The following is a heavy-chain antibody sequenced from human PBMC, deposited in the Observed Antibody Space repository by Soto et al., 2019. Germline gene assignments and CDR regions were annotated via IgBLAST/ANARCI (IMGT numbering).Heavy chain of an antibody. Sequence: QVQLVQSGAEVKKPGSSVKVSCKASGGTFSSYTISWVRQAPGQGLEWMGRIIPILGIANYAQKFQGRVTITADKSTSTAYMELSSLRAEDTAVYYCARDPQYSSSLYGSPYFDYWGQGTLVTVSS. CDR3: ARDPQYSSSLYGSPYFDY. CDR2: IIPILGIA. V-gene: IGHV1-69*08. J-gene: IGHJ4*02. CDR1: GGTFSSYT. D-gene: IGHD6-13*01.